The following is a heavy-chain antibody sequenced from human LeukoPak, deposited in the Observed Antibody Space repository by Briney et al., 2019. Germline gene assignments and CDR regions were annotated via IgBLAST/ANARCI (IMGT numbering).Heavy chain of an antibody. J-gene: IGHJ4*02. CDR1: GGTFSCYA. V-gene: IGHV1-69*05. CDR2: IIPIFGTA. D-gene: IGHD2-21*02. CDR3: ARELYCGGDCYSWFDY. Sequence: VASVKVSCKASGGTFSCYAISWVRQAPGQGLEWMGRIIPIFGTANYAQKFQGRVTITTDESTSTAYMELSSLRSEDTAVYYCARELYCGGDCYSWFDYWGQGTLVTVSS.